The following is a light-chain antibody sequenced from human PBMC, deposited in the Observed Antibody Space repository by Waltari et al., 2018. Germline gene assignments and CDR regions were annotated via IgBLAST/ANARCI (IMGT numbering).Light chain of an antibody. Sequence: QSALTQPASVSGSPGQSITISCTGTSSDVGSYNLVSWFQRHPGKAPELLIYEGTKLPSGVSNLFTGSQSGNTAALTISGLQAEDEADYYCCSYASGSTIIFGGGTKLTVL. CDR3: CSYASGSTII. CDR2: EGT. J-gene: IGLJ2*01. CDR1: SSDVGSYNL. V-gene: IGLV2-23*01.